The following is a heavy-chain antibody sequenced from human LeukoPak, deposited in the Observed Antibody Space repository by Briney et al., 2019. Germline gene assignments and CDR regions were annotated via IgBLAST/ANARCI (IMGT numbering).Heavy chain of an antibody. CDR2: INSDGSDI. CDR1: GFTFSSSW. J-gene: IGHJ3*02. V-gene: IGHV3-74*01. CDR3: AKDLNSTYNYDSSGYEDAFDI. D-gene: IGHD3-22*01. Sequence: PGGSLRLSCVTSGFTFSSSWMHRVRQAPGKGLVWVSRINSDGSDISYADSVKGRFTISRDNAKNTLYLQMNSLRAEDTAVYYCAKDLNSTYNYDSSGYEDAFDIWGQGAMVTVSS.